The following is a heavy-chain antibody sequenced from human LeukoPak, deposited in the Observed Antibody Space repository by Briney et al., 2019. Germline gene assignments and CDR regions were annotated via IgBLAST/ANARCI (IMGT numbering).Heavy chain of an antibody. J-gene: IGHJ4*02. V-gene: IGHV3-30*02. CDR1: GITFSSYG. Sequence: GGSPKLSCAASGITFSSYGMHWVRQAPGKGVNWVAFIRYDGSEEYYADSVKGRFTISRDNSKKTLYLQMNSLRAEDTAVYYCAKGYTYTFDYFDSWGQGTLVTVSS. CDR3: AKGYTYTFDYFDS. CDR2: IRYDGSEE. D-gene: IGHD5-18*01.